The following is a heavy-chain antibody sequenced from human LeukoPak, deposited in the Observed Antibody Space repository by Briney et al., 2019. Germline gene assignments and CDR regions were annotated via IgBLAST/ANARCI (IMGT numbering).Heavy chain of an antibody. J-gene: IGHJ6*03. CDR1: GYTFTGYY. CDR2: INPNSGGT. CDR3: ARGGVAARPGYYYYYRDV. V-gene: IGHV1-2*02. Sequence: EASVKVSCKASGYTFTGYYMHWVRQAPGQGLEWMGWINPNSGGTNYAQKFQGRVTMTRDTSISTAYMELSRLRSDDTAVYYCARGGVAARPGYYYYYRDVRGKGTTVTVPS. D-gene: IGHD6-6*01.